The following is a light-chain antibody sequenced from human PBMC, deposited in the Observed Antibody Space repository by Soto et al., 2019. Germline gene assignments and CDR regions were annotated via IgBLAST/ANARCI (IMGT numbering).Light chain of an antibody. CDR2: DVR. V-gene: IGLV2-14*03. CDR1: SGDVGGYNF. CDR3: SSYTSSSTVI. Sequence: QSALTQPASVSGSPGQSITISCTGTSGDVGGYNFVSWYQQHPGKAPKFIIYDVRNRPSGVSNRFSGSRSGNTASLTISGLQAEDKADYYCSSYTSSSTVIFGGGTKLTVL. J-gene: IGLJ2*01.